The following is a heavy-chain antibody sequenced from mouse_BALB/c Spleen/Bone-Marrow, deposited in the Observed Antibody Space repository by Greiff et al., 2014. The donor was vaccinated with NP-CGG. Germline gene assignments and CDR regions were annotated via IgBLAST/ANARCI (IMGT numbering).Heavy chain of an antibody. V-gene: IGHV1S81*02. Sequence: QVQLQQSGPELVKPWPSVSLSCKVSGYSFTSYCMHWVKQQPGQGLEWIGEINPCSGGINYNEQFKNKATLTVDRSSSTAYMQLSSLTSEDSAVYFCARTYGNSPDYWYLDFWGQGTSVTVSS. D-gene: IGHD2-10*02. CDR1: GYSFTSYC. CDR2: INPCSGGI. J-gene: IGHJ1*01. CDR3: ARTYGNSPDYWYLDF.